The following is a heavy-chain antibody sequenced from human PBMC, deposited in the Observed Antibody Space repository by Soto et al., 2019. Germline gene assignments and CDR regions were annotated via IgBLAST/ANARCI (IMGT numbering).Heavy chain of an antibody. Sequence: SLSCAASGFTFSSYGMHWVRQAPGKGLEWVAVIWYDGSNKYYADSVKGRFTISRDNSKNTLYLQMNSLRAEDTAVYYCERSTVTADFDYWGQGTLVTVPQ. D-gene: IGHD4-17*01. CDR3: ERSTVTADFDY. CDR2: IWYDGSNK. CDR1: GFTFSSYG. J-gene: IGHJ4*02. V-gene: IGHV3-33*01.